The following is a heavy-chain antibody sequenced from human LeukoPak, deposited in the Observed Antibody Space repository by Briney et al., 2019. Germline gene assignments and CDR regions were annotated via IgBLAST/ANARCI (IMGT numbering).Heavy chain of an antibody. D-gene: IGHD5-18*01. V-gene: IGHV3-30*02. Sequence: GGSLRLSCAASGFSFSAYGMHWVRQAPGKGLEWVAYIWYDGSKKEYANSVKGRFTISRDTSKSTVYLQMSSLRPEDTAVYYCAKGVTTRRWLPRDYFDYWGQGTLVTVSS. CDR3: AKGVTTRRWLPRDYFDY. CDR2: IWYDGSKK. J-gene: IGHJ4*02. CDR1: GFSFSAYG.